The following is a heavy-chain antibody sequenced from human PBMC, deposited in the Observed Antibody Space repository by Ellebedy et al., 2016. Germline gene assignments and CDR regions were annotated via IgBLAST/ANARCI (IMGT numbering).Heavy chain of an antibody. CDR1: GFTFSSYS. Sequence: GGSLRLSCAASGFTFSSYSMNWVRQAPGKGLEWVSYISSSSSTIYYADSVKGRFTISRDNAKNSLYLQMNSLRDEDTAVYYCASSAPRIAAAGTPQEFAFDYWGQGTLVTVSS. CDR3: ASSAPRIAAAGTPQEFAFDY. J-gene: IGHJ4*02. D-gene: IGHD6-13*01. CDR2: ISSSSSTI. V-gene: IGHV3-48*02.